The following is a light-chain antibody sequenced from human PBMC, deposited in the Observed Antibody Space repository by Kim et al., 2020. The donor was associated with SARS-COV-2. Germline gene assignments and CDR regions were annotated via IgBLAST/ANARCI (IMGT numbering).Light chain of an antibody. CDR2: GNS. CDR1: SSNIGAGYD. V-gene: IGLV1-40*01. CDR3: QSYDSSLSGSV. Sequence: QSVLTQPPSVSGAPGQRVTISCTGSSSNIGAGYDVHWSQQLPGTAPKLLIYGNSNRPSGVPDRFSGSKSGTSASLAITGLQAEDEADYYCQSYDSSLSGSVFGGGTQLT. J-gene: IGLJ7*01.